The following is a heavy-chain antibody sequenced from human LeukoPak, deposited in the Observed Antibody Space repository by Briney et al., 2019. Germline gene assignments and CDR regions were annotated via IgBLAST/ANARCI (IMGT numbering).Heavy chain of an antibody. J-gene: IGHJ4*02. V-gene: IGHV4-4*07. CDR1: GGSISSYY. Sequence: PSETLSLTCTVSGGSISSYYWSWIRQPAGKGLEWIGRIYTSGSTNYNPSLKSRVTMSVDTSKNQFSLKLSSVTAADTAVYYCARQFRAFWSGYSPSPFDYWGQGTLVTVSS. D-gene: IGHD3-3*01. CDR2: IYTSGST. CDR3: ARQFRAFWSGYSPSPFDY.